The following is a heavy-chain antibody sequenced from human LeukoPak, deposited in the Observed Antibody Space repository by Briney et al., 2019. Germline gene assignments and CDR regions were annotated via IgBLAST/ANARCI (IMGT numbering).Heavy chain of an antibody. J-gene: IGHJ4*02. CDR1: GFTFVDYT. D-gene: IGHD3-10*01. CDR3: AKGGAYGSYVY. Sequence: QTGGALRLSCAASGFTFVDYTMHWVRQAPGQGLEWVSLISWDGGSTYYADSVKGRFTISRDNSKNSLYLQMNSLRTEDTALYYCAKGGAYGSYVYWGQGTLVTVSS. CDR2: ISWDGGST. V-gene: IGHV3-43*01.